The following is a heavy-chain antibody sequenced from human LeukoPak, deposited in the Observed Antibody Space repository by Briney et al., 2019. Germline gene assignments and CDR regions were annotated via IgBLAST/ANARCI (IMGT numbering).Heavy chain of an antibody. V-gene: IGHV1-69*13. CDR2: IIPIFGTA. CDR3: ARRDGYNSAPFDY. Sequence: GASVKVSCKASGGTFSSYAISWVRQAPGQGLEWMGGIIPIFGTANYAQKFQGRVTITADESTSTAYMELSSLRAEDTAVYYCARRDGYNSAPFDYWGQGTLVTVSS. CDR1: GGTFSSYA. D-gene: IGHD5-24*01. J-gene: IGHJ4*02.